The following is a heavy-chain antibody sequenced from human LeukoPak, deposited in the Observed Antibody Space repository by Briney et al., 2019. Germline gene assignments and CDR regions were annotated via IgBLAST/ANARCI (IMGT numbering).Heavy chain of an antibody. CDR1: GGSISSGDYY. D-gene: IGHD1-26*01. J-gene: IGHJ4*02. CDR3: ARWSIAGAYDLFDY. V-gene: IGHV4-30-4*08. Sequence: PSETLSLTCTVSGGSISSGDYYWSWIRQPPGKGLEWIGYIYYSGSTYYNPSLKSRVTISVDTSKNQFSLKLSSVTAADTAVYYCARWSIAGAYDLFDYWGQGTLVTVSS. CDR2: IYYSGST.